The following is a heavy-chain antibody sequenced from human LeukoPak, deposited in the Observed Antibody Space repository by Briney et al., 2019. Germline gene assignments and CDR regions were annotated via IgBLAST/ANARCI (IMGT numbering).Heavy chain of an antibody. CDR1: GFTFSSYS. CDR2: ISGSGGYT. CDR3: EKVASSGYYSEVDY. V-gene: IGHV3-23*01. D-gene: IGHD3-22*01. J-gene: IGHJ4*02. Sequence: WGSLRLSCAASGFTFSSYSRSWVRQAPGKGLEWVSSISGSGGYTYSAYSVKGRFTISRDNSKHSLYLQMNSLRAEDTAVYYCEKVASSGYYSEVDYWGQGTLVTVSS.